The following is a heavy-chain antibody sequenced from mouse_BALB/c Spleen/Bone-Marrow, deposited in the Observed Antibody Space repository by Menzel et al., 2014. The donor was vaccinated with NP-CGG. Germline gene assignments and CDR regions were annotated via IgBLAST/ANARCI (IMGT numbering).Heavy chain of an antibody. D-gene: IGHD1-1*01. CDR3: ARGDYYGYAMDY. CDR2: INPYNGGT. CDR1: GYSFTGYT. Sequence: EVQLVESGPELEKPGASVKISCKASGYSFTGYTMNWVKQSHGKNLEWIGLINPYNGGTSYNQKFKGKATLTVDKSSSTAYMELLSLTSEDSAVYYCARGDYYGYAMDYWGQGTAVTVST. J-gene: IGHJ4*01. V-gene: IGHV1-18*01.